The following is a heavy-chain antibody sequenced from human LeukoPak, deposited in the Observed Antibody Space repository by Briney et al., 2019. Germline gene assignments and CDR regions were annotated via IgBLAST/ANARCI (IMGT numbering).Heavy chain of an antibody. Sequence: KASETLSLTCTVSGGSISSSSYYWGWIRQPPGKGLEWIGSIYYSGSTYYNPSLKSRVTISVDTSKNQFSLKLSSGTAADTAVYYCASGAFYYMDVWGKGTTVTVSS. J-gene: IGHJ6*03. D-gene: IGHD3-16*01. CDR2: IYYSGST. CDR3: ASGAFYYMDV. V-gene: IGHV4-39*07. CDR1: GGSISSSSYY.